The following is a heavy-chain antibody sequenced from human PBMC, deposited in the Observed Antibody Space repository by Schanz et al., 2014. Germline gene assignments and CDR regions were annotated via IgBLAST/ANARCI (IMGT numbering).Heavy chain of an antibody. CDR3: AKGRFGELSAFDI. CDR2: ISGSGGST. V-gene: IGHV3-23*01. CDR1: GFTFSSYA. Sequence: EVQLLESGGGLVQPGGSLRLSCAASGFTFSSYAMSWVRQAPGKGLEWVSAISGSGGSTYYADSVKGRFTISRDNSKNTADPQMNRLRGEDTAVYFRAKGRFGELSAFDIWGQGTMVTVSS. J-gene: IGHJ3*02. D-gene: IGHD3-10*01.